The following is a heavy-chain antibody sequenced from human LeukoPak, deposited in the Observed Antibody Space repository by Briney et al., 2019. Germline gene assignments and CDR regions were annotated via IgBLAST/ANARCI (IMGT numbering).Heavy chain of an antibody. CDR3: ARRLGWFGELPGY. CDR2: INPNSGGT. V-gene: IGHV1-2*02. D-gene: IGHD3-10*01. CDR1: GYTFTSYY. J-gene: IGHJ4*02. Sequence: ASVKVSCKASGYTFTSYYMHWVRQAPGQGLEWMGWINPNSGGTNYAQKFQGRVTMTRDTSISTAYMELSRLRSDDTAVYYCARRLGWFGELPGYWGQGTLVTVSS.